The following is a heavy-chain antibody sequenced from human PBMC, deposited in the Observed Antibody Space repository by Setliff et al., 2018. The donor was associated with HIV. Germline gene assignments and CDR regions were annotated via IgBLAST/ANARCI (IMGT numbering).Heavy chain of an antibody. J-gene: IGHJ1*01. V-gene: IGHV1-24*01. CDR2: FDPEDGER. Sequence: GASVKVSCKASGYTFTSYAMNWVRQAPGQGLEWMGGFDPEDGERIYAQKFQDRVTMTEDTSSDTAYMEMSGLTSEDTAVYFCSTGWGLYDNRHTAAGYLQHWGQGTLVTVSS. CDR3: STGWGLYDNRHTAAGYLQH. CDR1: GYTFTSYA. D-gene: IGHD3-22*01.